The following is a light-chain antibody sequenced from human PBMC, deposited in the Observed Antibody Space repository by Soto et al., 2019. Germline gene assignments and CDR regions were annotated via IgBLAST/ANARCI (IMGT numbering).Light chain of an antibody. J-gene: IGKJ4*01. V-gene: IGKV3-20*01. CDR1: QSISSRY. CDR3: QQYGSLPRLT. CDR2: GAS. Sequence: EIVLTQSPGTLSLSPGERATLSCRASQSISSRYLVWYQQKPGQAPRLLIYGASSRATGIPDRFSGSGSGTDFTLTISRLEPEDYGVYYCQQYGSLPRLTFGGGTKVEIK.